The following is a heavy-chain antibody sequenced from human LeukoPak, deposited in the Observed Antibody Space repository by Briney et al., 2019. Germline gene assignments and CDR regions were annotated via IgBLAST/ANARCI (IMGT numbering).Heavy chain of an antibody. CDR2: IYYSGST. V-gene: IGHV4-39*01. Sequence: PPETLSLTCTVSGGSISSSSYCWGWIRQPPGKGLEWIGSIYYSGSTYYNPSLKSRVTISVDTSKNQFSLKLSSVTAADTAVYYCARVGDSSGYYWVDYWGQGTLVTASS. CDR3: ARVGDSSGYYWVDY. D-gene: IGHD3-22*01. J-gene: IGHJ4*02. CDR1: GGSISSSSYC.